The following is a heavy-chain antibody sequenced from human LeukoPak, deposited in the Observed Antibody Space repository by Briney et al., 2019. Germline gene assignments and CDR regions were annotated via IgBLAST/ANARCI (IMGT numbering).Heavy chain of an antibody. CDR2: ISSSSSYI. J-gene: IGHJ4*02. CDR1: GFTFSSYS. CDR3: ARDPRTVTTGDY. D-gene: IGHD4-17*01. Sequence: PGGSLRLSCAASGFTFSSYSMNWVRQAPGKGLEWVSSISSSSSYIYYADSVKGRFTISRDNAKNSLYLQMNSLRAEDTAVYYCARDPRTVTTGDYWGQGTLVTVSS. V-gene: IGHV3-21*01.